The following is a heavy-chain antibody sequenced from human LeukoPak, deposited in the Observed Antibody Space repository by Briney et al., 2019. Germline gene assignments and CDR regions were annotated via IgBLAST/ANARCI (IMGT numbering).Heavy chain of an antibody. D-gene: IGHD2-21*01. CDR3: ARDGDKGDDRAFDV. J-gene: IGHJ3*01. CDR1: GFIVSGYH. V-gene: IGHV3-72*01. Sequence: GGSLRLSCAASGFIVSGYHMDWVRQAPGKGLEWVGRTRDRARSYRTQYAPSVEDRFSISRDESKNSVFLQMNSLQPEDTAVYYCARDGDKGDDRAFDVWGQGTMVTVSS. CDR2: TRDRARSYRT.